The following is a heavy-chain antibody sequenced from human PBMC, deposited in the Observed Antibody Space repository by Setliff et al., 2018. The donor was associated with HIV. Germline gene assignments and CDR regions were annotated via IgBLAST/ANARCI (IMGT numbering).Heavy chain of an antibody. CDR2: MSTGGDIK. V-gene: IGHV3-30-3*01. Sequence: GGSLRLSCAATGFTFSSYVLHWVRQAPGKGLEWVAVMSTGGDIKIYADSVKGRFTISRDNSKNTLFLQMNSLRPEDTATYYCARAPYARSNWFDPWGQGTLVTVSS. CDR1: GFTFSSYV. CDR3: ARAPYARSNWFDP. J-gene: IGHJ5*02. D-gene: IGHD4-17*01.